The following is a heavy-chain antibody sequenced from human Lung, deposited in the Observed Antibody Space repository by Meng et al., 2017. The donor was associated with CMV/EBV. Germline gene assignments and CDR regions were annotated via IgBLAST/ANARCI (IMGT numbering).Heavy chain of an antibody. J-gene: IGHJ4*02. D-gene: IGHD2-2*01. V-gene: IGHV3-73*02. CDR1: WVAFSGSA. CDR3: ARLPYCSSSNCYVGY. CDR2: IRSKTYGYAT. Sequence: EVHLVESGGGLVQPVGSLLLSCSASWVAFSGSAIHCVRQASGKGLEWVGRIRSKTYGYATSYATSLRGKFDISRDDSTNTAFLQINNLRTEDTAIYYCARLPYCSSSNCYVGYWGQGTLVTVSS.